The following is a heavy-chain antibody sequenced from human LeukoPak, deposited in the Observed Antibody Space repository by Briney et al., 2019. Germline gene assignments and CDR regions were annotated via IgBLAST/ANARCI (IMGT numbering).Heavy chain of an antibody. D-gene: IGHD2-2*01. CDR3: AREVPYCSSTSCLLFDY. V-gene: IGHV1-2*02. Sequence: ASVKVSCKASGYTFTGYYVHWVRQAPGQGLEWMGWINPNSGGTNYAQKFQGRVTMTRDTSISTAYMELSRLRSDDTAVYYCAREVPYCSSTSCLLFDYWGQGTLVTVSS. J-gene: IGHJ4*02. CDR1: GYTFTGYY. CDR2: INPNSGGT.